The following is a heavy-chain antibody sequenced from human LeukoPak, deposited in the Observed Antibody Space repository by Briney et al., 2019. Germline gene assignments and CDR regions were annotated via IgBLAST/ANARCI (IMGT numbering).Heavy chain of an antibody. D-gene: IGHD2-15*01. V-gene: IGHV1-69*15. Sequence: ASVKVSCKASGGTFSSYAISWVRQAPGQGLEWMGRIIPIFGTANYAQEFQGRVTITADESTSTAYMELSSLRSEDTAVYYCARGVVVAGLSHYYYYGVDVWGQGTTVTVSS. CDR2: IIPIFGTA. J-gene: IGHJ6*02. CDR1: GGTFSSYA. CDR3: ARGVVVAGLSHYYYYGVDV.